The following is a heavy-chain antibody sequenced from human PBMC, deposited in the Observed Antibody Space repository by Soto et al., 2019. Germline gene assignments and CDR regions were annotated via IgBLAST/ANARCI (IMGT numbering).Heavy chain of an antibody. D-gene: IGHD6-13*01. J-gene: IGHJ4*02. CDR3: AKDPSSSWYLGWFDY. Sequence: GGSLRLSCAASGFTFSSYGMHWVRQAPGKGLEWVAVISYDGSNKYYADSVKGRFTISRDNSKNTLYLQMNSLRAEDTAVYYCAKDPSSSWYLGWFDYWGQGTLVTVSS. CDR1: GFTFSSYG. V-gene: IGHV3-30*18. CDR2: ISYDGSNK.